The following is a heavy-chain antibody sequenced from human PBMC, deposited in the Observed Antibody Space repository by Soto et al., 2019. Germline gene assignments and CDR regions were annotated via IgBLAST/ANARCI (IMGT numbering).Heavy chain of an antibody. D-gene: IGHD2-21*02. Sequence: QVQLVQSGAEVKTPGASVTVSCKASGYTFTSYYLHWLRQARGQGLEWMGIITPSSGGTRFSQRFKERVTRTRDTSTGKISMDLRGLTFEDPAVYSCARSVSTKTARIDYWAREPWSPSPQ. CDR2: ITPSSGGT. CDR1: GYTFTSYY. V-gene: IGHV1-46*01. CDR3: ARSVSTKTARIDY. J-gene: IGHJ4*02.